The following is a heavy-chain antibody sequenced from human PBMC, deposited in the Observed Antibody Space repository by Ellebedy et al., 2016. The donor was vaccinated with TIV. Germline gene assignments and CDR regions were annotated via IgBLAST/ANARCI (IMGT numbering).Heavy chain of an antibody. Sequence: GESLKISCAASGFTFSSYWMHWVRQAPGKGLVWVSRINSDGSRIHYADSVEGRFTVSRDNAKNTLYLQMNSLRAEDTAVYYCARVLGEYCSGTTCLAYYYYGMDVWGKGTTVTVSS. CDR2: INSDGSRI. V-gene: IGHV3-74*01. J-gene: IGHJ6*04. CDR3: ARVLGEYCSGTTCLAYYYYGMDV. D-gene: IGHD2/OR15-2a*01. CDR1: GFTFSSYW.